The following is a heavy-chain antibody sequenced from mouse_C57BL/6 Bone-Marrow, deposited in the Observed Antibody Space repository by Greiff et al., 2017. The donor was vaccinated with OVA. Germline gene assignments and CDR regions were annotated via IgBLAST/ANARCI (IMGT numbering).Heavy chain of an antibody. CDR3: ARESPRGPFAY. J-gene: IGHJ3*01. D-gene: IGHD3-3*01. CDR2: ISNGGGST. V-gene: IGHV5-12*01. Sequence: EVQGVESGGGLVQPGGSLKLSCAASGFTFSDYYMYWVRQTPEKRLEWVAYISNGGGSTYYPDTVKGRFTISRDNAKNTLYLQMSRLKSEDTAMYYCARESPRGPFAYWGQGTLVTVSA. CDR1: GFTFSDYY.